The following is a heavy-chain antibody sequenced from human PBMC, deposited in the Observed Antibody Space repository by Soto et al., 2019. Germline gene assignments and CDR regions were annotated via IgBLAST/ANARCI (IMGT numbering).Heavy chain of an antibody. J-gene: IGHJ4*02. CDR2: INGGNGNT. V-gene: IGHV1-3*01. CDR1: GYTFTNYA. D-gene: IGHD6-25*01. CDR3: ARDGVAAGNINFDY. Sequence: VKVSCKASGYTFTNYAMHLVRQAPGQRLEWMGWINGGNGNTKYSPKLQDRVTITRDTSASTAYMELSSLRSEDTALYYCARDGVAAGNINFDYWGQGTLVTVSS.